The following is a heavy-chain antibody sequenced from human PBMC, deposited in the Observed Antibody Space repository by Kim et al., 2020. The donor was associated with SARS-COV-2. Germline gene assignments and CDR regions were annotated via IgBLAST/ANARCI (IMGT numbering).Heavy chain of an antibody. CDR1: GYNFTSYA. V-gene: IGHV1-3*01. J-gene: IGHJ6*02. CDR2: INAGNGNT. D-gene: IGHD3-10*01. CDR3: ARGEYYGSGKVYYYGMDV. Sequence: ASVKVSCKASGYNFTSYAMHWVRQAPGQRLEWMGWINAGNGNTKYSQKFQGRVTITRDTSASTAYMEMSSLRSEDTAVYYCARGEYYGSGKVYYYGMDVWGQGTTVTVSS.